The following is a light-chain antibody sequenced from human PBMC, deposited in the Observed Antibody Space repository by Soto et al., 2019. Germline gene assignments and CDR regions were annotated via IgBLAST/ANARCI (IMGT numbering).Light chain of an antibody. CDR3: QQYNNWPPWT. V-gene: IGKV3-15*01. Sequence: IVLTRSPGTLTLSPGESATLSCRAVQSVSSSYLAWYQQKPGQAPRLIIYGAYTRATGIPARFSGSGSGTEFTPTISSLQSEDFAVYYCQQYNNWPPWTCGQGTKVDIK. CDR2: GAY. CDR1: QSVSSSY. J-gene: IGKJ1*01.